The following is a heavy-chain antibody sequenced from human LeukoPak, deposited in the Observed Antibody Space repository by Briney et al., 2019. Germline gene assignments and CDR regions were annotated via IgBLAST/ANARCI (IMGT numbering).Heavy chain of an antibody. CDR3: VRGNDYGGPHY. Sequence: GGSLRLSCAVSGFTFSSYWMHWVRQAPGKGLVWVSRIDRDGSRINYADSVKGRFSISRDNGKNTLFLQMNSLRAEDAAVYHCVRGNDYGGPHYWGQGTLVTVSS. CDR1: GFTFSSYW. V-gene: IGHV3-74*01. D-gene: IGHD4-23*01. J-gene: IGHJ4*02. CDR2: IDRDGSRI.